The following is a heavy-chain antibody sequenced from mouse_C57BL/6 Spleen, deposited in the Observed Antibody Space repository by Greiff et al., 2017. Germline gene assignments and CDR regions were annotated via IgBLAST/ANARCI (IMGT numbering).Heavy chain of an antibody. CDR2: IDPETGGT. CDR1: GYTFTDYE. V-gene: IGHV1-15*01. Sequence: QVQLQQSGAELVRPGASVTLSCKASGYTFTDYEMHWVKQTPVHGLEWIGAIDPETGGTAYNQKFKGKAILTADQSSSTAYMELRSLTSEDSAFYYCTRGNPYYGKRVGYAMDYWGQGTSVTVSS. J-gene: IGHJ4*01. CDR3: TRGNPYYGKRVGYAMDY. D-gene: IGHD2-10*01.